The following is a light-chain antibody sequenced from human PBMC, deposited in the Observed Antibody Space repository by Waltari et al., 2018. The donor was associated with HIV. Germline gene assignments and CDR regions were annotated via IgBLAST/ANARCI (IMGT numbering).Light chain of an antibody. J-gene: IGKJ2*01. V-gene: IGKV1-33*01. CDR3: VQYDNLPYT. CDR2: DGV. CDR1: QDIKKN. Sequence: DLQLTQSPSSVSLSVGDRVTITCQATQDIKKNLHWYQQKPGKAPRLMVYDGVRLEEGVTSRFSGSGSGTDYSLTIDDLQPEDIGIYYCVQYDNLPYTFGRGTMWRSN.